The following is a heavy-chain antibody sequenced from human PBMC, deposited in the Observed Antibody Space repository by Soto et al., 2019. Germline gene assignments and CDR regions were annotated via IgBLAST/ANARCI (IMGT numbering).Heavy chain of an antibody. D-gene: IGHD2-2*01. CDR1: GGSFSGYY. CDR3: ARGWVYCSSTSCYETYYYYYGMDV. CDR2: IYYSGST. V-gene: IGHV4-59*01. J-gene: IGHJ6*02. Sequence: SETLSLTCAVYGGSFSGYYWSWIRQPPGKGLEWIGYIYYSGSTNYNPSLKSRVTISVDTSKNQFSLKLSSVTAADTAVYYCARGWVYCSSTSCYETYYYYYGMDVWGQGTTVTVSS.